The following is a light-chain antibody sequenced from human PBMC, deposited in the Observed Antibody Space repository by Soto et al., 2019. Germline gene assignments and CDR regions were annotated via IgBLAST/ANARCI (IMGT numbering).Light chain of an antibody. J-gene: IGLJ1*01. CDR3: SSYTSSSTSYV. V-gene: IGLV2-14*01. CDR1: SSDVGGYNY. CDR2: DVS. Sequence: QSALTQPASVSGSPRQSITISCTGTSSDVGGYNYVSRYQQHPGKAPKLMIYDVSNRPSGVSNRFSGSKSGNTASLTISGLQAEEEADYYCSSYTSSSTSYVFGTGTKLTVL.